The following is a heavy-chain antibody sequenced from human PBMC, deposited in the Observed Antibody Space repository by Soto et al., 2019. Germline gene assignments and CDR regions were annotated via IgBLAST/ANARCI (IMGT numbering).Heavy chain of an antibody. CDR2: ISGSGDT. D-gene: IGHD2-21*02. Sequence: EVQLLESGGGLVQPGGSLRLSCAASGLTFSNYGMTWVRQAPGKGLEWVSAISGSGDTYNVDSLKGRFPISRDNSKSTLFLQMNSLRAEDTAVYYCATYGGDSGGFEYFKHWGQGTLVTVSS. J-gene: IGHJ1*01. CDR1: GLTFSNYG. CDR3: ATYGGDSGGFEYFKH. V-gene: IGHV3-23*01.